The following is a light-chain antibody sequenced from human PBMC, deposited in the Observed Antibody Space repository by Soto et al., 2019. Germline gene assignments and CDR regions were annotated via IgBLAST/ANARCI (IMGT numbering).Light chain of an antibody. V-gene: IGKV4-1*01. CDR3: QQYYSAPQT. Sequence: DIVMTQSPDSLAVSLGERATINCKSSQSVLYSSNNKNYLAWHQQKPGQPPKLLIYLASTRESGVPDRFSGSASGTDFTLTISSLQAEDVAVYYCQQYYSAPQTFGQGTKVEIK. CDR2: LAS. J-gene: IGKJ1*01. CDR1: QSVLYSSNNKNY.